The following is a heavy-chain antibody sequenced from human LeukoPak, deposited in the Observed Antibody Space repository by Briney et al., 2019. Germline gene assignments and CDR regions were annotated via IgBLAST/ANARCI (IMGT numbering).Heavy chain of an antibody. CDR1: GFTFSRFA. V-gene: IGHV3-23*01. D-gene: IGHD6-19*01. CDR3: AKFGGWYEHW. CDR2: ISGGGGTT. Sequence: GGSLRLFCAASGFTFSRFAMSWVRQAPGKGLEWVSGISGGGGTTYYADSVKGRFTISRDNSKSTLHLQMNSLRAEDTAVYYCAKFGGWYEHWWGQGNLVNVSS. J-gene: IGHJ4*02.